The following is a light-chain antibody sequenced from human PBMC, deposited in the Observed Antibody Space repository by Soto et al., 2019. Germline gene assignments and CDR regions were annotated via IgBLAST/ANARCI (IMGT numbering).Light chain of an antibody. J-gene: IGKJ1*01. CDR2: GAS. Sequence: EIVLTQSPGTLSLSPGERATLSCRASQRVSSDYLAWYQQKAGQAPRLLIYGASSRATDTPDTLSGRGSGTDFTLAVSSLEPEDFAVYYCQQYGSSPQTFGQGTTVEIK. CDR3: QQYGSSPQT. CDR1: QRVSSDY. V-gene: IGKV3-20*01.